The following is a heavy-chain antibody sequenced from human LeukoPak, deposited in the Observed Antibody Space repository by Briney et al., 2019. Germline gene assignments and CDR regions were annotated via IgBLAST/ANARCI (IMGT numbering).Heavy chain of an antibody. Sequence: GRSLRLSCAASGFTFSSYGMHWVRQAPGKGLEWVAVISYDGNTKYYADSVKGRFTISRDKFENTLYLQMHSLRAEDTAVYYCARQAVAGPWNYWGQGTLVTVSS. V-gene: IGHV3-30*03. CDR2: ISYDGNTK. D-gene: IGHD6-19*01. CDR3: ARQAVAGPWNY. CDR1: GFTFSSYG. J-gene: IGHJ4*02.